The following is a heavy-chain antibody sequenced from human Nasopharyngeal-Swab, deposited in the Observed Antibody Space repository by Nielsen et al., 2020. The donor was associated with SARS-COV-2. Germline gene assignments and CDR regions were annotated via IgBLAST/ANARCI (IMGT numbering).Heavy chain of an antibody. J-gene: IGHJ5*02. Sequence: SETLSLTCTVSGGSISSSSYYWGWIRKPPGKGLEWIGTIYYSGRNYYNPSLKSRVTMSVDTSKNHFSLKLSSVTAADTAVYYCARSIRYYDFWSDYIYNWFDPWGQGTLVTVSS. D-gene: IGHD3-3*01. CDR3: ARSIRYYDFWSDYIYNWFDP. CDR2: IYYSGRN. CDR1: GGSISSSSYY. V-gene: IGHV4-39*02.